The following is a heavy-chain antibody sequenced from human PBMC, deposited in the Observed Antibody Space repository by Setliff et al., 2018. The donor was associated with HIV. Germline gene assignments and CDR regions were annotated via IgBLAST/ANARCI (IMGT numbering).Heavy chain of an antibody. CDR2: ISYSGTT. D-gene: IGHD3-9*01. CDR1: GGSISNYY. Sequence: KSSETLSLTCTVSGGSISNYYWGWVRQPPGKGLEWTGYISYSGTTDYNPSLNTRVTISLDTAKKQFSLRLNLVTAGDTALYYCARNKDRYGAIDYWGQGTLVTVSS. J-gene: IGHJ4*02. CDR3: ARNKDRYGAIDY. V-gene: IGHV4-59*01.